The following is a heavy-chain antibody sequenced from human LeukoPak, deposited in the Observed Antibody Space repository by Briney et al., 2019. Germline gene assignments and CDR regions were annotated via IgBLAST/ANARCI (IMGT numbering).Heavy chain of an antibody. CDR2: IYYSGST. D-gene: IGHD5-24*01. CDR3: AREERWRQTMGPYDAFDI. V-gene: IGHV4-59*11. J-gene: IGHJ3*02. CDR1: GGSISSHY. Sequence: SETLSLTCTVSGGSISSHYWSWIRQPPGKGLEWIGYIYYSGSTNYNPSLKSRVTISVDTSKNQFSLKLSSVTAADTAVYYCAREERWRQTMGPYDAFDIWGQGTMVTVSS.